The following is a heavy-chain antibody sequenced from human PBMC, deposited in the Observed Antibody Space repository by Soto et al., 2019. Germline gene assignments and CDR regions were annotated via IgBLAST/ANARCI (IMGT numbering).Heavy chain of an antibody. D-gene: IGHD4-4*01. Sequence: PGGSLRLSCAVSGFTFSSYEMNWVRQAPGKWLEWVSYIGTSGKTIYYADSVRGRFTISRDNAKNSLYLQMNSLRAEDTAVYFCARDPAIYSGKFDYGLDVWGRGTTVTVSS. CDR2: IGTSGKTI. J-gene: IGHJ6*02. CDR1: GFTFSSYE. CDR3: ARDPAIYSGKFDYGLDV. V-gene: IGHV3-48*03.